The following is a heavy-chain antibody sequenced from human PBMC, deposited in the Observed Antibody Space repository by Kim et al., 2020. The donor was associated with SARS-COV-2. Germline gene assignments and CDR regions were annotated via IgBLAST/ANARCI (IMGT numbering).Heavy chain of an antibody. CDR2: SDK. J-gene: IGHJ4*02. CDR3: ARNWAHFNY. V-gene: IGHV3-7*04. Sequence: SDKYYVDSVKGRFTISRDNSKNSLFLQMNSLRAEDTAVYYCARNWAHFNYWGQGTLVTVSS. D-gene: IGHD7-27*01.